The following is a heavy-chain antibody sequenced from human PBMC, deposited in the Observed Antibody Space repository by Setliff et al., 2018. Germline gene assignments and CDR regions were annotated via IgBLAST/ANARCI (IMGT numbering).Heavy chain of an antibody. CDR3: ATKGGPGLEYYNFWSGYYGFDY. Sequence: ASVKVSCKVSGYTLTELSMHWVRQAPGKGLEWMGGFDPEDGETIYAQKFQGRVTMTEDTSTDTAYMELSSLRSEDTAVYYCATKGGPGLEYYNFWSGYYGFDYWGQGTLVTVS. J-gene: IGHJ4*02. V-gene: IGHV1-24*01. D-gene: IGHD3-3*01. CDR1: GYTLTELS. CDR2: FDPEDGET.